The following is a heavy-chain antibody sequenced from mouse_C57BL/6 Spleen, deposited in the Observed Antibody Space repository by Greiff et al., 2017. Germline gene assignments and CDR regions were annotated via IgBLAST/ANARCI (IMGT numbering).Heavy chain of an antibody. CDR2: IDPETGGT. V-gene: IGHV1-15*01. CDR1: GYTFTDYE. Sequence: QVQLQQSGAELVRPGASVTLSCKASGYTFTDYEMHWVKQTPVHGLEWIGAIDPETGGTAYNQKFKGKAILTADKSSSTAYMERRSLTSDDSAVYYCIMITTGSFYAMDYWGQGTSVTVSS. J-gene: IGHJ4*01. CDR3: IMITTGSFYAMDY. D-gene: IGHD2-4*01.